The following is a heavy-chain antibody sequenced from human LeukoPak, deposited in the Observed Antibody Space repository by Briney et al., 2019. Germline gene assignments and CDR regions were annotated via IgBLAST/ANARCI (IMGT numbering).Heavy chain of an antibody. CDR2: INHSGST. V-gene: IGHV4-34*01. J-gene: IGHJ4*02. CDR3: ARGLADIVVVPAAIPSSAYYFDY. D-gene: IGHD2-2*01. CDR1: GGSFSGYY. Sequence: SETLSLTCAVYGGSFSGYYWSWIRQPPGKGLEWSGEINHSGSTNYNTSLKSRVTISVETSKNQFSLKLSSVTAADTAVYYCARGLADIVVVPAAIPSSAYYFDYWGQGTLVTVSS.